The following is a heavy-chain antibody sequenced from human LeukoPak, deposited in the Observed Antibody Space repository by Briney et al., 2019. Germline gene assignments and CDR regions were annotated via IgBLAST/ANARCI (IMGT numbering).Heavy chain of an antibody. D-gene: IGHD3-10*01. CDR1: GFTFDDYA. CDR2: ISWEGDTT. J-gene: IGHJ4*02. V-gene: IGHV3-43D*04. Sequence: GGTLRLSCAASGFTFDDYAMHWVRQAPGKGPEWVSLISWEGDTTYYADSVRGRFTISRDNSKNSLYLQMNSLTADDTAFYYCTRDTDYGSATNYFDHWGQGTLVSVSS. CDR3: TRDTDYGSATNYFDH.